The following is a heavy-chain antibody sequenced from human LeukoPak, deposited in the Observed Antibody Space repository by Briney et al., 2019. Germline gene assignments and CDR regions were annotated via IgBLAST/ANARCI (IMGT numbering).Heavy chain of an antibody. V-gene: IGHV3-49*03. D-gene: IGHD2/OR15-2a*01. Sequence: GGSLRLSCTVSGITFGDCGMSWFRQAPGKGLEWVGFIRSRVNDAIPQYAASVQGRFIISRDDSKSIAYLQMNSLKTEDTAVYYCAVSRTYDFIFISWGQGTLVTVSS. CDR1: GITFGDCG. CDR2: IRSRVNDAIP. CDR3: AVSRTYDFIFIS. J-gene: IGHJ5*02.